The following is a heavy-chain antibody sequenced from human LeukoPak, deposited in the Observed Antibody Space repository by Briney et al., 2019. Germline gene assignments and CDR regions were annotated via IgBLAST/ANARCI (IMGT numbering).Heavy chain of an antibody. Sequence: RWASVKVSCKASGYTFTSYAMHWVRQAPGQRLEWMGWINAGNGNTKYSQKFQGRVTITRDTSASTAYMELSSLRSEDTAVYYCAREGPPVGIAAHAFDIWGQGTMVTVSS. D-gene: IGHD6-13*01. CDR3: AREGPPVGIAAHAFDI. J-gene: IGHJ3*02. CDR2: INAGNGNT. CDR1: GYTFTSYA. V-gene: IGHV1-3*01.